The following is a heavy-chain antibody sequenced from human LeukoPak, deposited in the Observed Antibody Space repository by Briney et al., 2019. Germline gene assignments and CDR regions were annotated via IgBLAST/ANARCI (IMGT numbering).Heavy chain of an antibody. J-gene: IGHJ4*02. CDR3: ARDPRGCTEAGEADY. V-gene: IGHV4-34*01. D-gene: IGHD2-8*01. Sequence: SETLSLTCTVSGGSISSYYWSWIRQPPGKGLEWIGEINHSGSTNYNPSLKSRVTISVDTSKNQFSLKLSSVTAADTAVYYCARDPRGCTEAGEADYWGQGTLVTVSS. CDR2: INHSGST. CDR1: GGSISSYY.